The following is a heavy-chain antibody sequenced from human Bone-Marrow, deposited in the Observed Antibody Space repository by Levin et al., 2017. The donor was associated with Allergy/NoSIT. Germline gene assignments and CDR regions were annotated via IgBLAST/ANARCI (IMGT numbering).Heavy chain of an antibody. CDR1: GFTFSRNA. CDR3: ARGTYGSFDY. V-gene: IGHV3-23*01. D-gene: IGHD1-26*01. CDR2: ITSGTGAGL. J-gene: IGHJ4*02. Sequence: GESLKISCAASGFTFSRNAMSWFRQTPGKGLEWVSHITSGTGAGLYYAHSVRGRLTISRDNSKSTLYLQMNSLRADDAALYYCARGTYGSFDYWGQGTLVTVSS.